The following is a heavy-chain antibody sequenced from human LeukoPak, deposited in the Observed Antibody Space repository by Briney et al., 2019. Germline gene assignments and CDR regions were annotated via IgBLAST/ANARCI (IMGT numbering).Heavy chain of an antibody. CDR1: GFTFDDYT. CDR3: AKDIANGYNNFDY. D-gene: IGHD5-24*01. J-gene: IGHJ4*02. V-gene: IGHV3-43*01. Sequence: GGSLRLSCAASGFTFDDYTMHWVRHAPGKGLEWVSLISWDGGSTYYADSVKGRFTISRDNSKNSLYLQMNSLRTEDTALYYCAKDIANGYNNFDYWGQGTLVTVSS. CDR2: ISWDGGST.